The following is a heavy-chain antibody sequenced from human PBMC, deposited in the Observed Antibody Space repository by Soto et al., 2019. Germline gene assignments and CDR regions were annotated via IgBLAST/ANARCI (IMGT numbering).Heavy chain of an antibody. Sequence: QLQLQESGSGLVKPSQTLSLTCAVPGGSISSGGYSWSWIRQPPGKGLEWIGYIYHSGSTYYNPSLKSRVTISVDRSKNQFSLKLSSVTAADTAVYYCARGDYYDSSDAFDIWGQGTMVTVSS. CDR2: IYHSGST. D-gene: IGHD3-22*01. J-gene: IGHJ3*02. V-gene: IGHV4-30-2*01. CDR1: GGSISSGGYS. CDR3: ARGDYYDSSDAFDI.